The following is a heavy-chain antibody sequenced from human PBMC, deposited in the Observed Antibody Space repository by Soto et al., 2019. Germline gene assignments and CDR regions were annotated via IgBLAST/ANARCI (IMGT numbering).Heavy chain of an antibody. CDR1: GYTFTNYG. J-gene: IGHJ6*02. D-gene: IGHD6-13*01. CDR2: INTYHGNT. V-gene: IGHV1-18*01. CDR3: ARSPGYSASWGYFYYGMKI. Sequence: QVPLVQSGAELKKPGASVKVSCKASGYTFTNYGISWVRQAPGQGLEWMGWINTYHGNTKYAQKLQGRVTMTKDTSTSTDYMELTSLRSDDTAVYYCARSPGYSASWGYFYYGMKIWGQGTTVIVSS.